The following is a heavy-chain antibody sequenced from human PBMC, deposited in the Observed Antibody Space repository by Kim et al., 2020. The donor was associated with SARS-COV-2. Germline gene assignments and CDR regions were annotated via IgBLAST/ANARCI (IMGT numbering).Heavy chain of an antibody. D-gene: IGHD6-19*01. Sequence: SETLSLTCTVSGGSISSTTYYWGWIRQPPGKGLEWIGSIYYAGNTYYNPSLRSRLTMSVDTSKNQFSLKLKSVTAADTAVYYCARQGNVGPSAWYFDYWG. CDR1: GGSISSTTYY. CDR3: ARQGNVGPSAWYFDY. J-gene: IGHJ4*01. CDR2: IYYAGNT. V-gene: IGHV4-39*01.